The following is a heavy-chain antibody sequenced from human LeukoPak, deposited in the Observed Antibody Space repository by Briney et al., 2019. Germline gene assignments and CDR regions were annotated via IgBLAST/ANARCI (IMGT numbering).Heavy chain of an antibody. CDR3: ARRNGDDAFDI. Sequence: PSETLSLTCTVSGGSISSSSYYWGWIRQPPGKGLEWIGSIYYSRSTYYNPSLKSRVTISVDTSKNQFSLKLSSVTAADTAVYYCARRNGDDAFDIWGQGTMVTVSS. V-gene: IGHV4-39*01. D-gene: IGHD4-17*01. CDR1: GGSISSSSYY. J-gene: IGHJ3*02. CDR2: IYYSRST.